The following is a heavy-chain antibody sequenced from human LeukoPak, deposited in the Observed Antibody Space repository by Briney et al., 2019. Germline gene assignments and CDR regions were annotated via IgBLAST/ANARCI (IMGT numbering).Heavy chain of an antibody. J-gene: IGHJ4*02. CDR2: ISWNGVGT. Sequence: GGSLRLSCAASGFTFDDYTIHWVRQAPGKGLEWVSLISWNGVGTYYADSVKGRFTISRDNSRNSLYLQMDSLTTEDTALYYCAKERGTSGYFDYWGQGTLVTVSS. D-gene: IGHD3-10*01. CDR1: GFTFDDYT. V-gene: IGHV3-43*01. CDR3: AKERGTSGYFDY.